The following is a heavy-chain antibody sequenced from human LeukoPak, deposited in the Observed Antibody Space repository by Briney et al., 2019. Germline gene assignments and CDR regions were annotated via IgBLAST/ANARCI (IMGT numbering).Heavy chain of an antibody. CDR1: GFNVSSNY. Sequence: PGGSLRLSCAASGFNVSSNYMTWIRQAPGKGLEWVSLIYGADAAYYAESVRGRFMISRDNLKNTLLLQMNSLRVEDTAVYYCVTSTGQQFIPYDYWGQGTHVTVSS. D-gene: IGHD6-13*01. V-gene: IGHV3-66*02. CDR2: IYGADAA. J-gene: IGHJ4*02. CDR3: VTSTGQQFIPYDY.